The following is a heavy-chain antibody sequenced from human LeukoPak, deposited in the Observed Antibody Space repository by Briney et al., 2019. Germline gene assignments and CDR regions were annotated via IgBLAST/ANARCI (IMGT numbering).Heavy chain of an antibody. Sequence: GGSLRLSCAASGFTVSSNYMSWVRQAPGKGLEWVSVIYSGGSTHYADSVKGRFTISRDNSKNTLYLQMNSLRAEDTAVYYCARGYYDTSMGFDIWGQGTMVTVSS. J-gene: IGHJ3*02. V-gene: IGHV3-66*01. D-gene: IGHD3-22*01. CDR2: IYSGGST. CDR3: ARGYYDTSMGFDI. CDR1: GFTVSSNY.